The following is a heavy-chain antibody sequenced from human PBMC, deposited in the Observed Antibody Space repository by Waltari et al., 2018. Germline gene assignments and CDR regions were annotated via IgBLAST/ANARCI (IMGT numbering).Heavy chain of an antibody. CDR1: GITFSGYA. CDR2: ISGGGTGT. J-gene: IGHJ4*02. CDR3: ARCTGGSCYGFDY. D-gene: IGHD2-15*01. Sequence: EVQLLESGGGLVQPGGSLRLSCAASGITFSGYAMSWVRQAPGTGRVWVSFISGGGTGTYYGDSVKGRFTISRDNSNSTVYLQMNSLRAEDTAVYYCARCTGGSCYGFDYWGQGTLVTVSS. V-gene: IGHV3-23*03.